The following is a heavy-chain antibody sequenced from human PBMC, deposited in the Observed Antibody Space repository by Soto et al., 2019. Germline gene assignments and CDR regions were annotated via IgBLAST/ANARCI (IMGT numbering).Heavy chain of an antibody. CDR1: GFAFSDYY. D-gene: IGHD6-13*01. CDR2: ISGTSDSV. V-gene: IGHV3-11*06. CDR3: ARVVVLTAAGTTDY. J-gene: IGHJ4*02. Sequence: QVQLVESGGGLVRPGGSLRLSCAASGFAFSDYYMSWIRQVPGKGLEWLAYISGTSDSVPYADSVRGRFTISRDNAKNSLYLQMNSLRAEDTAVYYCARVVVLTAAGTTDYWGQGTLVTVSS.